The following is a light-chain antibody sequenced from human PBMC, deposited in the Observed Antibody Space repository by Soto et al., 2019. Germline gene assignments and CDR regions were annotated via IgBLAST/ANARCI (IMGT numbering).Light chain of an antibody. CDR1: QSIRSY. CDR2: GAS. J-gene: IGKJ2*01. CDR3: QQSYTTPYT. V-gene: IGKV1-39*01. Sequence: DIQMTQSPSSLSASVGDRVTITCRASQSIRSYLNWYHQKPGKTPQLLIYGASNLQSGAPSRFTDSCSGTHFTLTISSLQPEDFATYYCQQSYTTPYTFSQGTKLDIK.